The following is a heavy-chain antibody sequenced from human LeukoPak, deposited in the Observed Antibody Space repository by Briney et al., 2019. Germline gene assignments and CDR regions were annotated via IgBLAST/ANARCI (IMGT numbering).Heavy chain of an antibody. V-gene: IGHV3-30*01. CDR2: ISYDGSNK. CDR3: ARGSIAAAGTEYYFDY. CDR1: GFTFSSYA. D-gene: IGHD6-13*01. J-gene: IGHJ4*02. Sequence: GGFLRLSCAASGFTFSSYAMHWVRQAPGKGLECVAVISYDGSNKYYADSVKGRFTISRDNSKNTLYLQMNSLRAEDTAVYYCARGSIAAAGTEYYFDYWGQGTLVTVSP.